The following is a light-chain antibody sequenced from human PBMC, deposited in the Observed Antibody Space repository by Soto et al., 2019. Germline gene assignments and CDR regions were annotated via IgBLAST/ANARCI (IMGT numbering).Light chain of an antibody. CDR2: RDN. J-gene: IGLJ3*02. V-gene: IGLV1-47*01. Sequence: QSVLTQPPSASGTPRQRVTISCSGSRSNIGSNYVYWYQQLPGTAPKLLIYRDNQRPSGVPDRFSGSRSGTSASLAISGLRSEDEAAYYCSTWDNSLSGLFGGGTKLTVL. CDR3: STWDNSLSGL. CDR1: RSNIGSNY.